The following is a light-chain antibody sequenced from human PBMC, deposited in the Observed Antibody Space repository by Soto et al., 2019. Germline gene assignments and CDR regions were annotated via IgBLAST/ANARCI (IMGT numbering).Light chain of an antibody. CDR1: QRVSSY. CDR3: QQRSRWPPTR. CDR2: DAS. V-gene: IGKV3-11*01. J-gene: IGKJ5*01. Sequence: IVLTQSTGTLSLSPGERATLSCRASQRVSSYLAGYQQKPGHDPSSLIYDASSRATGSPPRLIGGGSGADFTLTISSLEPEEFLVFYCQQRSRWPPTRFGQGTRLEI.